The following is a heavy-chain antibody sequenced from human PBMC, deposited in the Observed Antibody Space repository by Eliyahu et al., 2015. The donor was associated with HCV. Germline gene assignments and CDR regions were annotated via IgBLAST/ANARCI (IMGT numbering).Heavy chain of an antibody. CDR3: ARVRAYSACDSLDY. Sequence: EVYLVESGGGLVQPGGSLRLSCVASGFXFSGHWMNWVRQRPGKGLEGLANINEDGSDMYYVDSVRGRFTISRDNAKNSVYLQINNLRPEDTAIYYCARVRAYSACDSLDYWGQGTLVTVSS. D-gene: IGHD5-12*01. CDR1: GFXFSGHW. J-gene: IGHJ4*02. V-gene: IGHV3-7*01. CDR2: INEDGSDM.